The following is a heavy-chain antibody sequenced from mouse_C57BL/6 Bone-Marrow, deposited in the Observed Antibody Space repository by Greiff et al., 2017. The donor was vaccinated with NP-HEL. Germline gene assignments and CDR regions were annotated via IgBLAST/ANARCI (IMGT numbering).Heavy chain of an antibody. D-gene: IGHD2-4*01. CDR1: GYTFTGYW. CDR3: ARLRWFYYDYGNFDY. Sequence: QVQLKQSGAELMKPGASVKLSCKATGYTFTGYWIEWVKQRPGHGLEWIGEILPGSGSTNYNEKFKGKATFTADTSSNTAYMQLSSLTTEDSAIYYCARLRWFYYDYGNFDYWGQGTTLTVSS. V-gene: IGHV1-9*01. CDR2: ILPGSGST. J-gene: IGHJ2*01.